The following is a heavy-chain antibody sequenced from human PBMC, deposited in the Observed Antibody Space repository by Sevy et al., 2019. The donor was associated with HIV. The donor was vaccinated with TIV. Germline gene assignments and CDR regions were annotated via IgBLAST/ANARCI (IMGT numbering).Heavy chain of an antibody. CDR2: ISSNGGST. Sequence: GGSLRLSCSASGFTFSSYAMHWVRQAPGKGLEYVSAISSNGGSTYYAYSVKGRLTISRDNCKNTLYLQMSSLRAEDTAVYYCVRNSWSYQGAFDIWGQGTMVTVSS. CDR3: VRNSWSYQGAFDI. D-gene: IGHD1-26*01. CDR1: GFTFSSYA. J-gene: IGHJ3*02. V-gene: IGHV3-64D*06.